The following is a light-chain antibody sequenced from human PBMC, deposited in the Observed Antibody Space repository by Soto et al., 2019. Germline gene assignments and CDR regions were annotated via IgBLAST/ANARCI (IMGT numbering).Light chain of an antibody. J-gene: IGKJ5*01. Sequence: IRMTQSPSSLSASTGDRVTITCRASQTISNYLHWYQQRPGKAPKLLIYAASSLQSGVPSRFSGSGSGTVFTLTISSVQPEDLAAYYCQQSLSSPEITFGQGTRLEIK. V-gene: IGKV1-39*01. CDR1: QTISNY. CDR3: QQSLSSPEIT. CDR2: AAS.